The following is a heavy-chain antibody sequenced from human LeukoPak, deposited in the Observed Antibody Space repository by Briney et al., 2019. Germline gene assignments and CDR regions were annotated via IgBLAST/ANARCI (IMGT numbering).Heavy chain of an antibody. V-gene: IGHV3-23*01. Sequence: GRSLRLSCAASGFTFSSYAMSWVRQAPGKGLEWVSSISGSGNRTYYADSVKGRFTISRDNSKNTLFLQMNSLRAEDTAVYYCAKNLYCGGGSCYPSALGMDVWGQGTTVTVSS. CDR2: ISGSGNRT. CDR1: GFTFSSYA. CDR3: AKNLYCGGGSCYPSALGMDV. J-gene: IGHJ6*02. D-gene: IGHD2-15*01.